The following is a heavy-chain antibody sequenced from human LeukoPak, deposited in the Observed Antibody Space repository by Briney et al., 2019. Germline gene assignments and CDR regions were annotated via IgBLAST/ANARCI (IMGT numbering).Heavy chain of an antibody. D-gene: IGHD3-10*01. CDR2: ISGSGGST. Sequence: GGTLRLSCAASGFTFSSYGMSWVRQAPGKVLEWVSAISGSGGSTYYADSVKGRFTISRDNSKNTLYLQMNSLRAEDTAVYYCAKSRIVGSGSFRYYFDYWGQGTLVTVSS. J-gene: IGHJ4*02. CDR1: GFTFSSYG. V-gene: IGHV3-23*01. CDR3: AKSRIVGSGSFRYYFDY.